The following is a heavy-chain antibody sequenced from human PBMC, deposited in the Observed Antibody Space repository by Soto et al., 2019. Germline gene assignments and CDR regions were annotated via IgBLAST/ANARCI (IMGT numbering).Heavy chain of an antibody. CDR1: GGSISSGGYY. CDR2: IYYSGST. Sequence: PSETLSLTCTVSGGSISSGGYYWSWIRQHPGKGLEWIGYIYYSGSTYYNPSLKSRVTISVDTSKNQFSLKLSSVTAADTAVYFCARETTVTYAFDIRGQRTMVTGSS. V-gene: IGHV4-31*03. CDR3: ARETTVTYAFDI. J-gene: IGHJ3*02. D-gene: IGHD4-17*01.